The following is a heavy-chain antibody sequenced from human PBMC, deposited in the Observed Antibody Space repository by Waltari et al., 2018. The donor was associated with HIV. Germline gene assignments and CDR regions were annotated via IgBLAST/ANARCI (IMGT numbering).Heavy chain of an antibody. Sequence: QVQLVQSGSELKKPGASVKVSCEASGYTFINYAMNWVRQAPGQGLDWMGWSNANTRNPKYAQGFTGRFVFSLDTSVSTAYLQISSLKTVDTAVYYGARAREWELLYPIDNWGEGTLVTV. CDR2: SNANTRNP. V-gene: IGHV7-4-1*02. J-gene: IGHJ4*02. CDR3: ARAREWELLYPIDN. CDR1: GYTFINYA. D-gene: IGHD1-26*01.